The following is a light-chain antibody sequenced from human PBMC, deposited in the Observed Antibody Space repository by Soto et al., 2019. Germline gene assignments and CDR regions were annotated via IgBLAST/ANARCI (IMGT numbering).Light chain of an antibody. CDR1: QSVSRY. J-gene: IGKJ1*01. Sequence: EIVLTQSPDILSLSPGERATLSCRASQSVSRYLNWFQQKPGQAPRLLIYGASSRATGIPDRFSGSGSGTDFTLTISRLEPEDFAVYYCQQYGRSPTTFGQGTKVDIK. CDR2: GAS. CDR3: QQYGRSPTT. V-gene: IGKV3-20*01.